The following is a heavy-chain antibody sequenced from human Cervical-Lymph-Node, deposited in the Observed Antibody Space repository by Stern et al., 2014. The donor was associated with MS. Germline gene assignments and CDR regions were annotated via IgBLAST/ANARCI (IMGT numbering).Heavy chain of an antibody. D-gene: IGHD3-16*01. CDR2: IWHDGSIK. Sequence: QVQLVQSGGGLVQPGRSLRLSCAASGFTFSSYGMHWVRQAPGKGLEWVTVIWHDGSIKQYADSVMGRFTISKDNDRSTLYLQMNSLRAEDTAVYYCARGGLWGAYAPMDVWGQGTTVTVSS. CDR3: ARGGLWGAYAPMDV. J-gene: IGHJ6*02. V-gene: IGHV3-33*01. CDR1: GFTFSSYG.